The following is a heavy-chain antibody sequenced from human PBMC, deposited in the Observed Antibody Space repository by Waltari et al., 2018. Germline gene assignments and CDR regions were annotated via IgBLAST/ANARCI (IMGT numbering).Heavy chain of an antibody. D-gene: IGHD3-10*01. Sequence: EWQLVASGVGLVKPVGSLRLSCASSGLPFSSACLLFARQAPGKGLEWVARSKGKTDAETTDYAAPVKGRFTISRDDSKNTLYLQMNSLETDDTAVYYCTTVYYGSGNYYNAEVWGQGTLVTVSS. CDR3: TTVYYGSGNYYNAEV. CDR2: SKGKTDAETT. V-gene: IGHV3-15*01. J-gene: IGHJ4*02. CDR1: GLPFSSAC.